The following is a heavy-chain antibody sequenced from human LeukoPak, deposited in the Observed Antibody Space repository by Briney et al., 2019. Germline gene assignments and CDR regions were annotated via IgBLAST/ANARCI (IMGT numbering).Heavy chain of an antibody. V-gene: IGHV4-59*01. Sequence: SETLSLTCTVAGGSISRYYWMWIRQPPGKGLEWIGYLYYSGDTKYSPSLKSRLTMSEDTSKNQASLKLRSVTAADTAVYYCARGVAGSGSTPNYWGQGTLVTVSS. CDR2: LYYSGDT. J-gene: IGHJ4*02. CDR1: GGSISRYY. CDR3: ARGVAGSGSTPNY. D-gene: IGHD1-26*01.